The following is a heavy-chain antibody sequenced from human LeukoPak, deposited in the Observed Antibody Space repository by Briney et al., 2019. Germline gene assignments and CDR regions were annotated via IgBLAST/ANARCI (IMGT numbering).Heavy chain of an antibody. D-gene: IGHD6-25*01. V-gene: IGHV3-48*04. CDR2: ISSGSSTI. Sequence: GGSLRLSCAASGFTFSSYSMNWVRQAPGKGLEWVSYISSGSSTIYYADSVKGRFTISRDNANNSLYLQMNSPRAEDTAVYFCARGRAAGRSAFDIWGQGTMVTVSS. CDR3: ARGRAAGRSAFDI. CDR1: GFTFSSYS. J-gene: IGHJ3*02.